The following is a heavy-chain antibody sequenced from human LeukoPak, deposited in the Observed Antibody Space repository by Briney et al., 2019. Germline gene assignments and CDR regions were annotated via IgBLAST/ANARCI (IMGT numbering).Heavy chain of an antibody. D-gene: IGHD6-13*01. CDR1: GFTFDDYA. CDR3: AKAHSSSWDGLVDY. V-gene: IGHV3-9*03. J-gene: IGHJ4*02. CDR2: ISWNSGSI. Sequence: GGSLRLSCAASGFTFDDYAMHWVRQAPGKGLEWVSGISWNSGSIGYADSVKGRFTISRDNAKNSLYLQMNSLRAEDMALYYCAKAHSSSWDGLVDYWGQGTLVTVSS.